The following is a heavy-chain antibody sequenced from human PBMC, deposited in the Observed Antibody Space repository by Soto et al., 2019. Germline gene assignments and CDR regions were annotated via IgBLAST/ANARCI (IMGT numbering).Heavy chain of an antibody. D-gene: IGHD3-3*01. CDR3: ARHPGDYDFWSGGFFDP. CDR1: GGSISSSTYH. V-gene: IGHV4-39*01. J-gene: IGHJ5*02. CDR2: IYYSGRI. Sequence: SETLSLTCTVSGGSISSSTYHWAWIRQPPGKGLEWIASIYYSGRINYNPPLRSRVTISVDTSKNQFSLKLNSVTAADTAVYYCARHPGDYDFWSGGFFDPWGQGTLVTVSS.